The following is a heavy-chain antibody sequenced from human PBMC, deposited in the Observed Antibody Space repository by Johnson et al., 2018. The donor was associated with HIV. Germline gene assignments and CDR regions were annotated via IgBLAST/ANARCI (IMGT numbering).Heavy chain of an antibody. CDR3: AKDVPYYYGSGRVDAFDI. Sequence: VQLVESGGGLVQPVGSLRLSCAASGFTFSSYATSWVRQAPGKGLEWVSAISASGGSTYYADSVKGRFTISRDNSKNTLYLQMNSLRAEDTTVYFCAKDVPYYYGSGRVDAFDIWGQGTMVTVSS. D-gene: IGHD3-10*01. V-gene: IGHV3-23*04. J-gene: IGHJ3*02. CDR2: ISASGGST. CDR1: GFTFSSYA.